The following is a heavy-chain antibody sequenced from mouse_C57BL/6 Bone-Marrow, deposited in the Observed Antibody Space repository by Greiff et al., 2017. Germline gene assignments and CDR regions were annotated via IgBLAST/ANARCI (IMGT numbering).Heavy chain of an antibody. Sequence: EVQLQQSGPELVKPGASVKISCKASGYTFTDYYMNWVKQSHGKSLEWIGDINPNNGGTSYNQKLKGKATLTVDKSSSTAYMELRSLTSEDSAVYYCARGAYYSNYFYWYFDVWGTGTTVTVSS. V-gene: IGHV1-26*01. CDR2: INPNNGGT. D-gene: IGHD2-5*01. J-gene: IGHJ1*03. CDR3: ARGAYYSNYFYWYFDV. CDR1: GYTFTDYY.